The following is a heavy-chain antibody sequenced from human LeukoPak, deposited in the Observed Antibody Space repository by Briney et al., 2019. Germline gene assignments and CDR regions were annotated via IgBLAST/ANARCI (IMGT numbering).Heavy chain of an antibody. V-gene: IGHV4-61*02. CDR2: IYTSGST. CDR3: ARDYGDYVQYAFAI. J-gene: IGHJ3*02. CDR1: GGSISSGSYY. D-gene: IGHD4-17*01. Sequence: PSQTLSLTCTVSGGSISSGSYYWSSIRQPAGKRMEWIGRIYTSGSTNYNPSLKSRVTISVDTYKNQFSLKLSYVTAADTAVYYCARDYGDYVQYAFAIWGQGTMVTVSS.